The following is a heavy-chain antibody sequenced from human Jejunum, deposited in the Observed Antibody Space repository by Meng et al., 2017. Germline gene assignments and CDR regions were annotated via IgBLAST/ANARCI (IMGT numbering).Heavy chain of an antibody. Sequence: SETLSLTCTVSGYSISRGYYWGWIRQSPRKGLEWIGSIYPPGDTYYNPSLKSRVTISLDTSKNHFSLKLTSVTAADTAVYYCARTSASWYFIDYWGQGTLVTVSS. J-gene: IGHJ4*02. D-gene: IGHD6-13*01. CDR3: ARTSASWYFIDY. V-gene: IGHV4-38-2*02. CDR2: IYPPGDT. CDR1: GYSISRGYY.